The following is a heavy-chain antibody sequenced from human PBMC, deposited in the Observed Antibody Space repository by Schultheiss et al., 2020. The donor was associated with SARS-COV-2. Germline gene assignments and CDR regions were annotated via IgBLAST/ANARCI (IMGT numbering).Heavy chain of an antibody. CDR1: GFTFSSYS. CDR3: AKESGSYFDY. CDR2: ISSSSSTI. V-gene: IGHV3-48*01. D-gene: IGHD3-10*01. Sequence: GGSLRLSCAASGFTFSSYSMNWVRQAPGKGLEWVSYISSSSSTIYYADSVKGRFTISRDNSKNTLYLQLNSLRAEDTAVYYCAKESGSYFDYWGQGTLVTVSS. J-gene: IGHJ4*02.